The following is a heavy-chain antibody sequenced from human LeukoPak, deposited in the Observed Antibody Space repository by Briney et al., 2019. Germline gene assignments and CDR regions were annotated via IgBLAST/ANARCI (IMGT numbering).Heavy chain of an antibody. CDR3: ARDGALDH. CDR2: LNPNSGGT. Sequence: ASVKVSCKASGYTFTSYGISWVRQAPGQGLEWMGWLNPNSGGTNYAQKFQGRVTMTRDTSISTAYIEVSRLRSDDTAFYYCARDGALDHWGQGTLVTVSS. J-gene: IGHJ4*02. CDR1: GYTFTSYG. V-gene: IGHV1-2*02. D-gene: IGHD3-16*01.